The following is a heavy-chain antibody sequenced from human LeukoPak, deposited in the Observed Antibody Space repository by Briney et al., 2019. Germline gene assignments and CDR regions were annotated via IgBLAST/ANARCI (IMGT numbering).Heavy chain of an antibody. Sequence: GGSLRLSCAASGFTFNNYWMSWVRQAPGKGLEWVANIKKDGSEKLYVDSVKGRFTIARDNAKNSLYLQMNSLRVEDTAVYYCASYDFWSGYFDYWGQGTLVTVSS. J-gene: IGHJ4*02. V-gene: IGHV3-7*01. CDR2: IKKDGSEK. CDR1: GFTFNNYW. CDR3: ASYDFWSGYFDY. D-gene: IGHD3-3*01.